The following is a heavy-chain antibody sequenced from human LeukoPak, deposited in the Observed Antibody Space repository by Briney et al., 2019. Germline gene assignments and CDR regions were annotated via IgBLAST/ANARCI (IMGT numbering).Heavy chain of an antibody. CDR2: INGDLTNT. V-gene: IGHV3-74*03. Sequence: GGSLRLSCAASGFTFTDYWMHWVRQVAGKGLVWVSRINGDLTNTTYADSVKGRFTISRDNAENTLYLQMNSLRAEDTAVYYCARDTSYGDPIDYWGQGTLVTVSS. CDR3: ARDTSYGDPIDY. J-gene: IGHJ4*02. CDR1: GFTFTDYW. D-gene: IGHD4-17*01.